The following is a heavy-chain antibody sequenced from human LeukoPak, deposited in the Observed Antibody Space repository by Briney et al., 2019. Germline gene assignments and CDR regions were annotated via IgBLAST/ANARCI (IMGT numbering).Heavy chain of an antibody. CDR3: ARALPHRRSMDTTMNQHWFDP. D-gene: IGHD5-18*01. CDR1: GYILTSYY. J-gene: IGHJ5*02. V-gene: IGHV1-46*01. Sequence: GASVKVSCKASGYILTSYYMHWVRQAPGQGLEWMGLINPSGGRTNYAQKFQGGLTMTRDMSTSTVYMELSSLRSEDTAVYYCARALPHRRSMDTTMNQHWFDPWGQGTLVTVSS. CDR2: INPSGGRT.